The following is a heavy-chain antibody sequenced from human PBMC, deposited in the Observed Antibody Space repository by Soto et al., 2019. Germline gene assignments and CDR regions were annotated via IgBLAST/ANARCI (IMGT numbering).Heavy chain of an antibody. D-gene: IGHD2-21*02. CDR3: ARQRTSVVTQAHFDV. CDR2: IYYSGST. Sequence: SETLSLTCTVTGDSISSRSYYWGWIRQPPGKGLEWIGSIYYSGSTYNNPSLRSRVSMSIDTSKDQFSLKLKSVTAADTALYFCARQRTSVVTQAHFDVWGPGSLVTSPQ. V-gene: IGHV4-39*01. CDR1: GDSISSRSYY. J-gene: IGHJ4*02.